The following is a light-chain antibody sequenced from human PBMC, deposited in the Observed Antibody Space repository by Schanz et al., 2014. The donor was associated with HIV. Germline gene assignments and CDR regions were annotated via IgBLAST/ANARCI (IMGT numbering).Light chain of an antibody. CDR3: SSYTSSDTHV. CDR2: DVS. V-gene: IGLV2-14*03. CDR1: SSDIGGYNY. J-gene: IGLJ1*01. Sequence: QSALTQPASVSGSPGQSITISCTGTSSDIGGYNYVSWYQQLPDKVPKLIIYDVSNRPSGISNRFSGSKSGNTASLTISGLQAEDEADYYCSSYTSSDTHVFGTGTKLTVL.